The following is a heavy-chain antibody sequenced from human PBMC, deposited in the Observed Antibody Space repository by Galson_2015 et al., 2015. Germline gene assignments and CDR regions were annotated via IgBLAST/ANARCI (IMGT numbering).Heavy chain of an antibody. CDR1: GFIFSNYW. J-gene: IGHJ6*02. CDR3: ARAAFRPTGGFTAMVRPGPYGVDV. V-gene: IGHV3-7*01. D-gene: IGHD5-18*01. CDR2: IKQDGSEK. Sequence: SLRLSCAASGFIFSNYWMTWVRQAPGKGLEWVANIKQDGSEKYYVDSVKGRFTISRDNAKNSLYLQVDSLRAEDTSVYYCARAAFRPTGGFTAMVRPGPYGVDVWGQGTTVTVSS.